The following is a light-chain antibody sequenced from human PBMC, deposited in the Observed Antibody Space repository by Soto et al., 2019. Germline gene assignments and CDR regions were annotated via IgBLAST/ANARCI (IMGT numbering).Light chain of an antibody. CDR3: QQYGSSPYT. CDR2: GAS. J-gene: IGKJ1*01. CDR1: QRVSSNY. Sequence: ETVLTQSPGTLSLSPGERATLSCRASQRVSSNYLAWYQQKPGQAPRLLIYGASSRATGIPDRFSGSGSGTDFTLTISRLEPEDFAVYYCQQYGSSPYTFGQGTKVEIK. V-gene: IGKV3-20*01.